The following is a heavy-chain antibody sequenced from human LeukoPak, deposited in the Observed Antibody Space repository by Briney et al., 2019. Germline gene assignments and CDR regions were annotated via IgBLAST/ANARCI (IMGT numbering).Heavy chain of an antibody. D-gene: IGHD3-16*02. J-gene: IGHJ4*02. V-gene: IGHV3-48*04. CDR1: GFTFSSYS. Sequence: PGGSLRLSCAASGFTFSSYSMNWVRQAPGKGLEWVSGISWNSGSIGYADSVKGRFTISRDNAKNSLYLQMNSLRAEDTAVYYCAKDFSGGRFWGSYRPHFDYWGQGTLVTVSS. CDR3: AKDFSGGRFWGSYRPHFDY. CDR2: ISWNSGSI.